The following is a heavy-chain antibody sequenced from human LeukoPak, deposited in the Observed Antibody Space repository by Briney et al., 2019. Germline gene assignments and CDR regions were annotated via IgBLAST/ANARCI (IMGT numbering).Heavy chain of an antibody. J-gene: IGHJ6*02. CDR1: GYTFTSYG. D-gene: IGHD2-2*01. CDR3: ASTYCSSTSCYDPYYYYYGMDV. CDR2: ISAYNGNT. Sequence: ASVKVSCKASGYTFTSYGISWVRQAPGQGLEWMGWISAYNGNTNYAQKLQGRVTMTTDTSTSTAYMELRSLRSDDTAVYYCASTYCSSTSCYDPYYYYYGMDVWGQGTTVTVS. V-gene: IGHV1-18*01.